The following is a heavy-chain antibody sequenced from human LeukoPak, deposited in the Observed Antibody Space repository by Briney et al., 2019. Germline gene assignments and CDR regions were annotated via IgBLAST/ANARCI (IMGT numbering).Heavy chain of an antibody. D-gene: IGHD3-9*01. J-gene: IGHJ3*02. V-gene: IGHV3-21*01. CDR1: GFTFSSYS. CDR2: ISSSGTYV. Sequence: GGSLGLSCAASGFTFSSYSMNWVRQAPGKGLEWVSSISSSGTYVYYADSVKGRFTISRDNAKNSLSLQMNSLRADDAAVYYCARASSKQLAGYLPDGFDIWGQGTMVTVPS. CDR3: ARASSKQLAGYLPDGFDI.